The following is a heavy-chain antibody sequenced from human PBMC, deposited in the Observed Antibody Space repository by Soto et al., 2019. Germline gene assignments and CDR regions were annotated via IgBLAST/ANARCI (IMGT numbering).Heavy chain of an antibody. Sequence: GESLKISCKGSGYSFNTYCIAWVLQKSGKGLEWMGIIYPADSDARYSPSFQGQVTFSVDKSITTAYLQWSSLKASDTAVYYCARPNSPYYGVDVWGQGTTVTVSS. CDR2: IYPADSDA. CDR1: GYSFNTYC. CDR3: ARPNSPYYGVDV. V-gene: IGHV5-51*01. J-gene: IGHJ6*02.